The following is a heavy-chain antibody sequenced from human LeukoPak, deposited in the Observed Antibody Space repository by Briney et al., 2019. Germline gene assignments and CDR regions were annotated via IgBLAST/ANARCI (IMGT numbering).Heavy chain of an antibody. D-gene: IGHD3-10*01. Sequence: GESLKISCKGSGYTFTTYWIGWVRQMPGKGLEWMGWINPNSGGTNYAQKFQGRVTMTRDTSISTAYMELNRLRSDDTAVYYCARDRDYGSGIFDYWGQGTLVTVSS. CDR2: INPNSGGT. J-gene: IGHJ4*02. V-gene: IGHV1-2*02. CDR1: GYTFTTYW. CDR3: ARDRDYGSGIFDY.